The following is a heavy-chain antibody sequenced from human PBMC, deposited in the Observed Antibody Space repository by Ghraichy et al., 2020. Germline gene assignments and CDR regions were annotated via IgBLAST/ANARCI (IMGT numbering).Heavy chain of an antibody. Sequence: GESLNISCAASGFTFSSYAMSWVRQAPGKGLEWVSAISGSGGSTYYADSVKGRFTISRDNSKNTLYLQMNSLRAEDTAVYYCAGDILTGKPTVFVYWGQGTLVTVSS. V-gene: IGHV3-23*01. CDR1: GFTFSSYA. CDR2: ISGSGGST. D-gene: IGHD3-9*01. CDR3: AGDILTGKPTVFVY. J-gene: IGHJ4*02.